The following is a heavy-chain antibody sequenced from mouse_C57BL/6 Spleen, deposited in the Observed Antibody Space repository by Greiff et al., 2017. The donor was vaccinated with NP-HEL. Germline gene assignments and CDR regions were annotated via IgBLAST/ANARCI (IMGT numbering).Heavy chain of an antibody. V-gene: IGHV5-6*01. D-gene: IGHD1-1*01. J-gene: IGHJ2*01. CDR2: ISSGGSYT. Sequence: EVNVVESGGDLVKPGGSLKLSCAASGFTFSSYGMSWVRQTPDKRLEWVATISSGGSYTYYPDSVKGRFTISSDNAKNTLYLQMSSLKAEDTAMYYCARHRTVYGSSFIDYWGQGTTLTVSS. CDR1: GFTFSSYG. CDR3: ARHRTVYGSSFIDY.